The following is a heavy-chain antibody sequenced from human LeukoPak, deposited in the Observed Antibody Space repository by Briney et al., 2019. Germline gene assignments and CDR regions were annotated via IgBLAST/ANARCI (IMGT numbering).Heavy chain of an antibody. V-gene: IGHV1-69*05. Sequence: KFQGRVTITTDESTSTAYMEPSSLRSEDTAVYYCARDSHSGGLDYWGQGTLVTVSS. CDR3: ARDSHSGGLDY. J-gene: IGHJ4*02. D-gene: IGHD4-23*01.